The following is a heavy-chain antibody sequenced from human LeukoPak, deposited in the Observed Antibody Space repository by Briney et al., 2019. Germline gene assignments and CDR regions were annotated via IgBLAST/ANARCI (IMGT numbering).Heavy chain of an antibody. J-gene: IGHJ6*02. CDR3: ARGDYGMDV. V-gene: IGHV3-74*01. CDR2: IKSDGSDT. Sequence: GGSLRLSCAASGFTFSTYWMHWVRQAPGKGLVWVSHIKSDGSDTSYADSVKGRFTISRDNAKNTLYLQMNSLRAEDTAVYYCARGDYGMDVWGRGTTVTVSS. D-gene: IGHD2-21*01. CDR1: GFTFSTYW.